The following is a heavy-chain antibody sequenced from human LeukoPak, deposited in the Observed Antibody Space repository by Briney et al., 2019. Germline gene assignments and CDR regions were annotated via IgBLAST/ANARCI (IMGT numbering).Heavy chain of an antibody. V-gene: IGHV1-2*02. CDR2: INPNSGGT. CDR1: GYTFTSYG. J-gene: IGHJ4*02. CDR3: ARDRTRTGYSSGWYHDY. Sequence: ASVKVSCKASGYTFTSYGISWVRQAPGQGLEWMGWINPNSGGTNYAQKFQGRVTMTRDTSTSTAYMELSRLRSDDTAVYYCARDRTRTGYSSGWYHDYWGQGTLVTVSS. D-gene: IGHD6-19*01.